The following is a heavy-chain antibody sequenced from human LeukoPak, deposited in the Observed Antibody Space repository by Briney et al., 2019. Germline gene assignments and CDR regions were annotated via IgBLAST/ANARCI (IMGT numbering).Heavy chain of an antibody. Sequence: SETLSLTCTVSGGSISSYYWSWIRQPPGKGLEWIGYIYYSGSTNYNPSLRSRVTTSVDTSKNQFSLKLSSVTAADTAVYYCARGDFWSGFYHYFDYWGQGTLVTVSS. V-gene: IGHV4-59*01. CDR2: IYYSGST. D-gene: IGHD3-3*01. J-gene: IGHJ4*02. CDR3: ARGDFWSGFYHYFDY. CDR1: GGSISSYY.